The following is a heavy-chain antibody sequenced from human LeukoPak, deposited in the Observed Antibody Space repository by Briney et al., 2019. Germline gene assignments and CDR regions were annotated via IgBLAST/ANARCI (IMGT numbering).Heavy chain of an antibody. J-gene: IGHJ3*02. V-gene: IGHV3-30*02. CDR3: AKGPSTPYDYVWGSYRLDAFDI. Sequence: GGSLRLSCAASGFTFSSYGMHWVRQAPGKGLEWVAFIRYDGSNKYYADSVKGRFTISRGNSKNTLYLQMNSLRAEDTAVYYCAKGPSTPYDYVWGSYRLDAFDIWGQGTMVTVSS. D-gene: IGHD3-16*02. CDR1: GFTFSSYG. CDR2: IRYDGSNK.